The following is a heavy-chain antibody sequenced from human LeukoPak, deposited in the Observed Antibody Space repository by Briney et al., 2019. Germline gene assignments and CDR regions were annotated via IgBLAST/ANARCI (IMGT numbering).Heavy chain of an antibody. CDR3: ARDIVSGSGSLDY. J-gene: IGHJ4*02. CDR1: RFTFSNYW. V-gene: IGHV3-74*01. Sequence: GGSLRLSCAASRFTFSNYWMHWVRQAPGKGLVWVSRVKSDGSNPSYADSVKGRFTISRDNAENMLYLQMNTLGAEDTAVYYCARDIVSGSGSLDYWGQGTLVTVSS. D-gene: IGHD3-10*01. CDR2: VKSDGSNP.